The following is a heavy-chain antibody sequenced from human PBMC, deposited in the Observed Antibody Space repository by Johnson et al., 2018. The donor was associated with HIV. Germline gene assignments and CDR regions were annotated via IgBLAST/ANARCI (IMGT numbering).Heavy chain of an antibody. V-gene: IGHV3-30-3*01. CDR1: GFTFSSYA. Sequence: QVQLVESGGGVVQPGGSLRLSCAASGFTFSSYAMHWVRQAPGKGLEWVAVISYDGSNKYYADSVKGRFTISRDNSRNTVYLQMNSLRVEDTAVYYCARPYDAFVYGAFDVWGPGTMVTVSS. CDR2: ISYDGSNK. D-gene: IGHD5/OR15-5a*01. CDR3: ARPYDAFVYGAFDV. J-gene: IGHJ3*01.